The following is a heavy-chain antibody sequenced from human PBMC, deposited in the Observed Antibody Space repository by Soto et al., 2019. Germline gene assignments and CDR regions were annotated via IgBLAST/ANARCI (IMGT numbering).Heavy chain of an antibody. Sequence: QVQLVESGGGVVQPGRSLRLSCAASGFTFSSYGMHWVRQAPGKGLEWVAVIWYDGSNKYYADSVKGRFTISRDNXKXTXXLQMNSLRAEDTAVYYCARGSPYSSSRYYYYGMDVWGQGTTVTVSS. J-gene: IGHJ6*02. D-gene: IGHD6-13*01. CDR1: GFTFSSYG. CDR2: IWYDGSNK. CDR3: ARGSPYSSSRYYYYGMDV. V-gene: IGHV3-33*01.